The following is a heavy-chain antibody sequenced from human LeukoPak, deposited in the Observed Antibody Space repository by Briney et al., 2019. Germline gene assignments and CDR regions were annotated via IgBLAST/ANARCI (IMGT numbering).Heavy chain of an antibody. CDR2: ISHSEST. V-gene: IGHV4-38-2*02. J-gene: IGHJ4*02. CDR3: ARGIEYQLPTRYYFDY. CDR1: GGSISSYF. Sequence: SETLSLTCTVSGGSISSYFWGWIRQPPGKGLEWTGSISHSESTSYNPSLHSRVTISVDTSKNQFSLKLTSLTAADTAVYYCARGIEYQLPTRYYFDYWGQGTLVTVSS. D-gene: IGHD2-2*01.